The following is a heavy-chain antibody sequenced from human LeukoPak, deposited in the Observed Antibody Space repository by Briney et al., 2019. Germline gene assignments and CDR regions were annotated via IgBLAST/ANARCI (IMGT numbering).Heavy chain of an antibody. D-gene: IGHD3-22*01. V-gene: IGHV3-11*04. CDR1: GFTFSDYY. J-gene: IGHJ4*02. CDR2: ISSSGSTI. CDR3: ARRIYYDSSGPPGH. Sequence: GGSLSHPCAASGFTFSDYYMSWIRQAPGKGLEWVSYISSSGSTIYYADSVKGRFTISRDNAKNSLYLQMNSLRAEDTAVYYCARRIYYDSSGPPGHWGQGNLVSVSS.